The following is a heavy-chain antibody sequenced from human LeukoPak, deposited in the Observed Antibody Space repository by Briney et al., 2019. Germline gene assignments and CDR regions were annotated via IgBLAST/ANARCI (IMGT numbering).Heavy chain of an antibody. V-gene: IGHV3-11*01. CDR2: ISSSGSTI. CDR3: ARAWSGSYPES. D-gene: IGHD1-26*01. CDR1: EFTLSEYY. Sequence: GGSFRLCCLASEFTLSEYYMSWSRQAPGKGLEWVSYISSSGSTIYYADSVKGRFTISRDNAKNSLYLQMNSLRAEDTAVYYCARAWSGSYPESWGQGTLVTVSS. J-gene: IGHJ4*02.